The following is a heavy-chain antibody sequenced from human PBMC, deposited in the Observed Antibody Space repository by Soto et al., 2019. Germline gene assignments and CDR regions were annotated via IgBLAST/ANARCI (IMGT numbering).Heavy chain of an antibody. CDR3: ARDWGSSSSVDAFDI. D-gene: IGHD6-6*01. CDR1: GFTFSSYS. CDR2: ISSSSSYI. V-gene: IGHV3-21*01. J-gene: IGHJ3*02. Sequence: GGSLRLSCAASGFTFSSYSMNWVRQAPGKGLEWVSSISSSSSYIYYADSVKGRFTISRDNAKNSLYLQMNSLRAEDTAVYYCARDWGSSSSVDAFDIWGQGTMVTVSS.